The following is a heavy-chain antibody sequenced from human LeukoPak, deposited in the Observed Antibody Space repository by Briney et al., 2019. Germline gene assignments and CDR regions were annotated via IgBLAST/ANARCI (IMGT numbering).Heavy chain of an antibody. CDR2: INPNSGGT. D-gene: IGHD2-15*01. CDR3: ARENLPYCSGGSCHSRYNWFDP. CDR1: GYTFTGYY. V-gene: IGHV1-2*02. J-gene: IGHJ5*02. Sequence: ASVKVSCKASGYTFTGYYMHWVRQAPGQGLEWMGWINPNSGGTNYAQKFQGGVTMTRDTSISTAYMELSRLRSDDTAVYYCARENLPYCSGGSCHSRYNWFDPWGQGTLDTVSS.